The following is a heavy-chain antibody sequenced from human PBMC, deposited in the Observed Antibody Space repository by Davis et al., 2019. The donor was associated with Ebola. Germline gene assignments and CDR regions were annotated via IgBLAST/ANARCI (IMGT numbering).Heavy chain of an antibody. J-gene: IGHJ6*02. Sequence: AASVKVSCKASGYTFTSYYMHWVRQAPGQGLEWMGIINPSGGSTSYAQKLQGRVTMTRDTSIRTAYMELSSLRSEDTAVYYCARLPALSIAARRNYYYYGMDVWGQGTTVTVSS. D-gene: IGHD6-6*01. CDR3: ARLPALSIAARRNYYYYGMDV. CDR1: GYTFTSYY. V-gene: IGHV1-46*01. CDR2: INPSGGST.